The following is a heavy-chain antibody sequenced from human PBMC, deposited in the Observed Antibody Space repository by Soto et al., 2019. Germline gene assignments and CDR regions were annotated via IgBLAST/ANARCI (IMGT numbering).Heavy chain of an antibody. CDR1: GGTFSSYA. D-gene: IGHD6-13*01. J-gene: IGHJ2*01. CDR3: ARIPGYSSSWDDWYFDL. Sequence: QVQLVQSGAEVKKPGSSVKVSCKASGGTFSSYAISWVRQAPGQGLEWMGGIIPIFGTANYAQKFQGRVTITADESTSTAYMELSSLRSEDTAVYYCARIPGYSSSWDDWYFDLWGCGTLVTVSS. V-gene: IGHV1-69*01. CDR2: IIPIFGTA.